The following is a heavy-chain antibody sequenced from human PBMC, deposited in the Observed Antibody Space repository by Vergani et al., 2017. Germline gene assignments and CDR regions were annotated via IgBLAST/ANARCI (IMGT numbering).Heavy chain of an antibody. Sequence: QVQLVESGGGVVQPGGSLRLSCAASGFSFSTYGMHWVRQAPGRGLEWVAFLRYDGSNEYYGDAVKGRFIISRDNSKNMLSLEMLSLRPEDTAVYYCANSYCSSLSCYAFYGMEVWGQGTTVTVSS. CDR2: LRYDGSNE. CDR1: GFSFSTYG. J-gene: IGHJ6*02. D-gene: IGHD2-2*01. V-gene: IGHV3-30*02. CDR3: ANSYCSSLSCYAFYGMEV.